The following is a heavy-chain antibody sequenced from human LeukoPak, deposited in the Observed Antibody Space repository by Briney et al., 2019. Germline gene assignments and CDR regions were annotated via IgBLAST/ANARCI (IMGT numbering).Heavy chain of an antibody. CDR3: AKDTRIAVAGLYYYYYGMDV. CDR2: IKSKTDGGTT. CDR1: GFTFSNAW. Sequence: GGSLRLSCAASGFTFSNAWMSWVRQAPGKGLEWVGRIKSKTDGGTTDYAAPVKGRFTISRDNSKNSLYLQMNSLRAEDTALYYCAKDTRIAVAGLYYYYYGMDVWGRGTTVTVSS. V-gene: IGHV3-15*05. J-gene: IGHJ6*02. D-gene: IGHD6-19*01.